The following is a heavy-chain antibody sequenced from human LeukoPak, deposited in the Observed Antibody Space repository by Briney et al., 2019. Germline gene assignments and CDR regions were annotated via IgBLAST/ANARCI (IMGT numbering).Heavy chain of an antibody. V-gene: IGHV3-21*04. CDR2: ISSSSSYI. Sequence: GGSLRLSCAASGFTFSSYSMNWVRQAPGKGLEWVSSISSSSSYIYYADSVKGRFTISRDNAKNSLYLQMNSLRAEDTAVYFCAKRGVVIRVFLVGFHKEAYYFDSWGQGALVTVSS. D-gene: IGHD2-21*01. J-gene: IGHJ4*02. CDR1: GFTFSSYS. CDR3: AKRGVVIRVFLVGFHKEAYYFDS.